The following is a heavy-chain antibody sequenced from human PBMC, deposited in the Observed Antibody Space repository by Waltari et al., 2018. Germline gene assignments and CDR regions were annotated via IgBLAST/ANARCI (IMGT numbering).Heavy chain of an antibody. D-gene: IGHD2-21*02. J-gene: IGHJ3*01. CDR2: INSASRVI. CDR1: GFNFNIYT. V-gene: IGHV3-48*01. CDR3: TRGLQFAFDF. Sequence: EVLLVESGGGLVQPGGSLRLSCTASGFNFNIYTMNWVRQAPAKGLEWVSYINSASRVILYADSVRGRFTISRDNAKNSLFLQMNNLRVEDTALYYCTRGLQFAFDFWGQGTMVSVSS.